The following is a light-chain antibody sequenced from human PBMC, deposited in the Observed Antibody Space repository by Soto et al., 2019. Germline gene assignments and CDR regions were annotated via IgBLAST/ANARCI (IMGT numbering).Light chain of an antibody. CDR3: HQYHSLPWT. CDR2: DAS. Sequence: DIQMTQSPPSLSASIGDRVTITCQASQDISTSLNWYQQKPGKAPKLLIYDASNLETGVPASFSGSGSGTDFTLTITSLQPEDVATYFCHQYHSLPWTFGQGTRVEIK. CDR1: QDISTS. J-gene: IGKJ1*01. V-gene: IGKV1-33*01.